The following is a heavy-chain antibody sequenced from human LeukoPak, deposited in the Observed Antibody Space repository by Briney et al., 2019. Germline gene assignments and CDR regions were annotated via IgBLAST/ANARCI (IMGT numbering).Heavy chain of an antibody. J-gene: IGHJ4*02. CDR1: GYTFTDHY. V-gene: IGHV1-2*02. CDR3: ARDHNWGPDY. Sequence: GASVKVSCQALGYTFTDHYFHWLRQAPGQGIEWMGWIHPGRGDTNIAQKFQGRVSLTRDMSISTAYMELSRLTSDDTAVYYCARDHNWGPDYWGQGTLVSVFS. CDR2: IHPGRGDT. D-gene: IGHD7-27*01.